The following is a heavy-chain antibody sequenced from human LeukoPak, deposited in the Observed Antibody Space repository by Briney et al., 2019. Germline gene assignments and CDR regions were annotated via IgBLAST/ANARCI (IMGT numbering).Heavy chain of an antibody. CDR3: AKGHSDYGTVFDW. CDR2: ISSSGSTT. Sequence: PGGSLRLSCAASGFTFSSYEMNWVRQAPGKGLEWVSYISSSGSTTHYADSVKGRFTISRDNSKKTFYLQMSSLRAEDTAVYYCAKGHSDYGTVFDWWGQGTLVTVSS. V-gene: IGHV3-48*03. CDR1: GFTFSSYE. D-gene: IGHD4-17*01. J-gene: IGHJ4*02.